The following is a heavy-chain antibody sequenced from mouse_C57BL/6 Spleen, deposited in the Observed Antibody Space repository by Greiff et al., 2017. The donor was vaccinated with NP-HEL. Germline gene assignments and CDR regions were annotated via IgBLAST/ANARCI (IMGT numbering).Heavy chain of an antibody. J-gene: IGHJ4*01. CDR2: ILPGSGST. Sequence: QVQLQQSGAELMKPGASVKLSCTATGYTFTGYWIEWVKQRPGHGLEWIGEILPGSGSTNYHEKFKGKSTFTADTSSNPAYLQLSSLTTDESTIYCCARGTTVVNAMDYWGQGTSVTVSS. D-gene: IGHD1-1*01. CDR1: GYTFTGYW. V-gene: IGHV1-9*01. CDR3: ARGTTVVNAMDY.